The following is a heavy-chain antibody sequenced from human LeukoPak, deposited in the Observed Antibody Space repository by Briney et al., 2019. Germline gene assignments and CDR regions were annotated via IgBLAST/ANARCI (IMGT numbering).Heavy chain of an antibody. CDR2: IWHDGSHK. CDR3: ARKVYHRFDY. D-gene: IGHD2-2*01. Sequence: PGGSLRLSCAASGFTFSTYGMHWVRQAPGKGLEWVTVIWHDGSHKDYADSVKGRFTISRDNSKNTLYLQMNSLRADDTAVYYCARKVYHRFDYWGQGTLVTVSS. CDR1: GFTFSTYG. J-gene: IGHJ4*02. V-gene: IGHV3-33*01.